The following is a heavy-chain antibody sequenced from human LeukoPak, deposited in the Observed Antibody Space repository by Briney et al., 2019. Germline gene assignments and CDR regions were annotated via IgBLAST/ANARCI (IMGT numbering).Heavy chain of an antibody. Sequence: ASVKVSCKASGYTFNENYIHWVRQAPGQGLEWMGWINPHSGGTNYARLFHGRVTMTRDTSITTAYMELSRLRSDDTAMYYCAKTDNKYDSRLLFNWGQGTQIIVSS. J-gene: IGHJ1*01. CDR3: AKTDNKYDSRLLFN. D-gene: IGHD3-22*01. V-gene: IGHV1-2*02. CDR1: GYTFNENY. CDR2: INPHSGGT.